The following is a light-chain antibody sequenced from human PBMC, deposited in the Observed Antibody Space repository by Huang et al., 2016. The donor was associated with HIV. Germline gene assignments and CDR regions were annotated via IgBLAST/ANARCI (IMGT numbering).Light chain of an antibody. CDR2: DAS. CDR3: QQRGNWQLT. CDR1: QGLANY. Sequence: ELVLTQSPAILSLSPGESAPLSCRASQGLANYVAWYQQKPGQAPRLLIYDASNRATGIPARFSGSGSGTDFTLTISSLEPEDFAVYYCQQRGNWQLTFGGGTKVEIK. J-gene: IGKJ4*01. V-gene: IGKV3-11*01.